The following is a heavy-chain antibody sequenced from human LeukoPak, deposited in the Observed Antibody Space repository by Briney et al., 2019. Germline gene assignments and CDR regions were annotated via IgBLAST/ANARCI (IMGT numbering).Heavy chain of an antibody. CDR2: INHSGST. D-gene: IGHD3-22*01. CDR1: GGSFSGYY. Sequence: PSGTLSVTCAVYGGSFSGYYWSWIRQPPGKGLEWIGEINHSGSTNYNPSLKSRVTISVDTSKNQFSLKLSSVTAADTAVYYCARGQSHTEYYDSSGYYLSLSAHYFDYWGQGTLVTVSS. J-gene: IGHJ4*02. V-gene: IGHV4-34*01. CDR3: ARGQSHTEYYDSSGYYLSLSAHYFDY.